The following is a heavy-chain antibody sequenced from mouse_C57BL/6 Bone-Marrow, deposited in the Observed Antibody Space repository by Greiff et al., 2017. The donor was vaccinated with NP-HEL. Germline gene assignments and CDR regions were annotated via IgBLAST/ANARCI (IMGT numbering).Heavy chain of an antibody. V-gene: IGHV1-61*01. CDR3: ARGGGNYFYAMDY. CDR1: GYTFTSYW. D-gene: IGHD2-1*01. J-gene: IGHJ4*01. Sequence: QVQLQQPGAELVRPGSSVKLSCKASGYTFTSYWMDWVKQRPGQGLEWIGNIYPSDSETHYNQKFKDKATLTVDKSSSTAYMQLSSLTSEDSAVYYCARGGGNYFYAMDYWGQGTSVTVSS. CDR2: IYPSDSET.